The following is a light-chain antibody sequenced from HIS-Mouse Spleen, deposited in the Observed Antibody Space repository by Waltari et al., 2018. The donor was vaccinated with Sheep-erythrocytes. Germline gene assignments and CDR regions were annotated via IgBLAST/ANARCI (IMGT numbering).Light chain of an antibody. Sequence: QSALTQPASVSGSPGQSITTPCTGTSSDVGGYNYVSWYQQHPGKAPKLMIYEVSNRPSGVSNRFSGSKSGNTASLTISGLQAEDEADYYCSSYTSSSTQVFGGGTKLTVL. CDR1: SSDVGGYNY. CDR2: EVS. J-gene: IGLJ2*01. CDR3: SSYTSSSTQV. V-gene: IGLV2-14*01.